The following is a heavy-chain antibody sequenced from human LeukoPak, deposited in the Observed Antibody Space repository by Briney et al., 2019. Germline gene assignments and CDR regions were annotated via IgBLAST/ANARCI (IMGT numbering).Heavy chain of an antibody. CDR1: GYTFTTLD. Sequence: ASVKVSCKASGYTFTTLDINWVRQATGQGLEWMGWINPNSGNRGYAQKFQGRVTITRDTSISTAYMELSSLRSEDTAVYYCARVGRNYGGNSPAEYFQHWGQGTLVTVSS. J-gene: IGHJ1*01. CDR3: ARVGRNYGGNSPAEYFQH. CDR2: INPNSGNR. V-gene: IGHV1-8*03. D-gene: IGHD4-23*01.